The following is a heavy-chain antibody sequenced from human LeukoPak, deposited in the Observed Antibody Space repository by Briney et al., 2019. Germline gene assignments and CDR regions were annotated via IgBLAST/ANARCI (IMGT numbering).Heavy chain of an antibody. Sequence: SETLSLTCTVSGGSISSGSYYWSWIRQPAGKGLEWIGRIYTSGSTNYNPSLKSRVTISVDTSKNQFSLKLSSVTAADTAVYYCARDRRVVVTAIHYFDYWGQGTLVTVSS. CDR3: ARDRRVVVTAIHYFDY. CDR1: GGSISSGSYY. J-gene: IGHJ4*02. D-gene: IGHD2-21*02. CDR2: IYTSGST. V-gene: IGHV4-61*02.